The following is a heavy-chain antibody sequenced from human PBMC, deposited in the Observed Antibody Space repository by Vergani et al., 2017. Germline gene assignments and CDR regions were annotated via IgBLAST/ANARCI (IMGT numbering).Heavy chain of an antibody. Sequence: EVQLVQSGAEVKKPGATVKISCKVSGYTFTDYYMHWVQQAPGKGLEWMGLVDPEDGETIYAEKFQGRVTITADTSTDTAYMELSSLRSEDTAVYYCATGGGPYDSSGQVAFDIWGQGTMVTVSS. CDR2: VDPEDGET. D-gene: IGHD3-22*01. CDR3: ATGGGPYDSSGQVAFDI. V-gene: IGHV1-69-2*01. CDR1: GYTFTDYY. J-gene: IGHJ3*02.